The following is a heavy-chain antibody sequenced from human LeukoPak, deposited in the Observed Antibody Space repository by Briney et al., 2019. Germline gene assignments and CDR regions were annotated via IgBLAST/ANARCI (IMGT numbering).Heavy chain of an antibody. V-gene: IGHV3-74*01. CDR2: INTDGRST. Sequence: GGSLRLSCAASGFTFSNYWMHWVRQAPGKGLVWVSRINTDGRSTYHADSVKGRFTISRDNAKNTLYLQMNSLRAEDTALYYCAKEEGYWFDPWGQGTLVTVSS. CDR1: GFTFSNYW. CDR3: AKEEGYWFDP. J-gene: IGHJ5*02.